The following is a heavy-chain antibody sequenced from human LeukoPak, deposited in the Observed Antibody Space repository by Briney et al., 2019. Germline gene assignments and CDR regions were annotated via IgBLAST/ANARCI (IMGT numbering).Heavy chain of an antibody. D-gene: IGHD5-18*01. CDR3: AKITAMLNPAYY. CDR2: IYYSGST. CDR1: GRSHTSKSYY. V-gene: IGHV4-39*07. J-gene: IGHJ4*02. Sequence: SETLSLTCTVSGRSHTSKSYYWRSIRQPPGKGLEWIGNIYYSGSTYYNPSLKTRVTISVDTSKNQFSLKLSSVTAADTAVYFCAKITAMLNPAYYWGQGTLVTVSS.